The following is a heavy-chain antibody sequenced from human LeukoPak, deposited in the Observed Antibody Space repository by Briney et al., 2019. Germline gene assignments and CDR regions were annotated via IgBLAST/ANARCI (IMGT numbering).Heavy chain of an antibody. CDR1: GGSISSYY. Sequence: SETLSLTCTVSGGSISSYYWNWIRQPPGKGLEWIGYIYYSGSTNYNPSLKGRVTISVDTSKNQFSLKLSSVTAADTAVYYCARFSSKTEIDYWGQGTLVTVSS. CDR3: ARFSSKTEIDY. J-gene: IGHJ4*02. V-gene: IGHV4-59*01. CDR2: IYYSGST. D-gene: IGHD6-13*01.